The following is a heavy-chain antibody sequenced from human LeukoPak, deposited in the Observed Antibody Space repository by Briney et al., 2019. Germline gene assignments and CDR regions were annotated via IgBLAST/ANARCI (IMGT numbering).Heavy chain of an antibody. CDR2: IIPIFGTA. CDR3: ARDVGANYKDGRDYYLDY. Sequence: SVKVSCKASGGTFSSYAISWVRQAPGQGLEWMGGIIPIFGTANYAQKFQGGVTITADESTSTAYMELSSLRSEDTAVYYCARDVGANYKDGRDYYLDYGAKETLATVP. V-gene: IGHV1-69*13. CDR1: GGTFSSYA. D-gene: IGHD3-16*01. J-gene: IGHJ4*02.